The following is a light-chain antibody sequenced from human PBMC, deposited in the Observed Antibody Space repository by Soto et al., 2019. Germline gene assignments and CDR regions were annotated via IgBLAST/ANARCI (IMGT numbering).Light chain of an antibody. J-gene: IGKJ5*01. CDR3: QQLNSYLSIT. CDR1: QSVSYN. V-gene: IGKV3-15*01. Sequence: MMMTQSPATLSVSPGERATLSCRASQSVSYNLAWYQHKPGQAPRLLIYGPSTRATGIPARFSGSGSGTEFTLTISSLQSEDFATYYCQQLNSYLSITFGQGTRLEIK. CDR2: GPS.